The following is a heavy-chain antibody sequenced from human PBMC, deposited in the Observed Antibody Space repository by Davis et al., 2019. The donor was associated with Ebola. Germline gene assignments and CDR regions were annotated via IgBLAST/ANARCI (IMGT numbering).Heavy chain of an antibody. CDR3: ARPTLWFGELLYRADAFDI. V-gene: IGHV1-8*01. CDR1: GYTFTSYD. CDR2: MNPNSGNT. D-gene: IGHD3-10*01. J-gene: IGHJ3*02. Sequence: ASVKVSCKASGYTFTSYDINWVRQATGQGLEWMGWMNPNSGNTGYAQKFQGRVTMTRNTSISTAYMELSSLRSEDTAVYYCARPTLWFGELLYRADAFDIWGQGTMVTVSS.